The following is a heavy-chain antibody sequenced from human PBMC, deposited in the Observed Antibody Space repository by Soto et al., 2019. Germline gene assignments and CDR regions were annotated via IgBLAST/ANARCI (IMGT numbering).Heavy chain of an antibody. V-gene: IGHV4-39*01. Sequence: PTETLSLTCTVSGGSIISSSYYWGWIRQPPGKGLEWIGSIYYSGYTYYNPSLKSRVTISVDTSKNQFSLKLSSVTAADTAVYYCARHNGPLYVGYYYDMDVWGQGTTVTVS. J-gene: IGHJ6*02. CDR1: GGSIISSSYY. CDR2: IYYSGYT. CDR3: ARHNGPLYVGYYYDMDV. D-gene: IGHD3-16*01.